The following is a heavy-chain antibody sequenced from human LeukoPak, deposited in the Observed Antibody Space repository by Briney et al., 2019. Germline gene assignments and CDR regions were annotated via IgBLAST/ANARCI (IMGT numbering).Heavy chain of an antibody. CDR3: ARDLMGY. V-gene: IGHV4-39*07. J-gene: IGHJ4*02. CDR1: GGSISSSSYY. CDR2: IYYSGST. Sequence: SETLSLTCTVSGGSISSSSYYWGWIRQPPGKGLEWIGSIYYSGSTYYNPSLKSRVTISVDTSKNQFSLKLGSVTAADTAVYYCARDLMGYWGQGTLVTVSS.